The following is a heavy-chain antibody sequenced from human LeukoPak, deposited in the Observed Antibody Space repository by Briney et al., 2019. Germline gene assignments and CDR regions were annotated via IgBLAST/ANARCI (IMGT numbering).Heavy chain of an antibody. J-gene: IGHJ4*02. CDR1: GYTFIGYY. CDR3: ARDAIVRDYSNSDY. CDR2: INPNSGGT. D-gene: IGHD4-11*01. Sequence: ASVKVSCKASGYTFIGYYIHWVRQAPGQGLEWMGWINPNSGGTNYAQKFQGRATMTRDTSISTAYMELSRLTSDDTAVHYCARDAIVRDYSNSDYWGQGTLVTVSS. V-gene: IGHV1-2*02.